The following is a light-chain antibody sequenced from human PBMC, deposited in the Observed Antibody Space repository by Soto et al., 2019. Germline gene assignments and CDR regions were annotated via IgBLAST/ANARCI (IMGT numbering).Light chain of an antibody. J-gene: IGLJ2*01. Sequence: QSALTQPASVSGSPGQSITISCTGTSSDVGGYKYVSWYQQHPGKAPKLIIYDVSDRPSGVSNRFSGSKSGNTASLTISGLQAEDEADYYCSSYTSSSVIFGGGTTLIVL. CDR1: SSDVGGYKY. CDR3: SSYTSSSVI. CDR2: DVS. V-gene: IGLV2-14*01.